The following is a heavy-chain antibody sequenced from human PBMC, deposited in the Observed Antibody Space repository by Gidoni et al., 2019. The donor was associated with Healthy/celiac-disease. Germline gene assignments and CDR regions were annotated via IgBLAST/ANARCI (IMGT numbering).Heavy chain of an antibody. Sequence: QVQLQQWGAGLLKPSETLSLTCAVYGGSFSGYYWSWIRQPPGKGLEWIGEINHSGSTNYNPSLKSRVTISVDTSKNQFSLKLSSVTAADTAVYYCARAASGIVGAMLDYWGQGTLVTVSS. CDR1: GGSFSGYY. J-gene: IGHJ4*02. D-gene: IGHD1-26*01. CDR2: INHSGST. CDR3: ARAASGIVGAMLDY. V-gene: IGHV4-34*01.